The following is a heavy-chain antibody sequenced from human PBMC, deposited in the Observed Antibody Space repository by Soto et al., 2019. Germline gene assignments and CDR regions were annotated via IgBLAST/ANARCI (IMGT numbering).Heavy chain of an antibody. J-gene: IGHJ5*02. V-gene: IGHV3-30-3*01. CDR3: ARGSGRRLGGWFDP. CDR1: GFTFSSYA. CDR2: ISYDGSNK. D-gene: IGHD3-10*01. Sequence: QVQLVESGGGVVQTGRSLRLSCAASGFTFSSYAMHWVRQAPGKGLEWVAVISYDGSNKYYADSVKGRFTISRDNSKNTLYLQMNSLRAEDTAVYYCARGSGRRLGGWFDPWGQGTLVTVSS.